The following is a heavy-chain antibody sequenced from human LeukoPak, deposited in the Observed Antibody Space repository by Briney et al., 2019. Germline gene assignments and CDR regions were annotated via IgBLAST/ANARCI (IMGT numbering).Heavy chain of an antibody. CDR3: AAGGRSGY. Sequence: PGVCLRLSCAASGFTFSSYAMFWVRQVPGKGLVSVSRIPNDGKTTLYTDSVKGRFTISRDNAKNTVYLQMSSLRAEDTAVYFCAAGGRSGYWGQGTLVTV. CDR1: GFTFSSYA. J-gene: IGHJ4*02. V-gene: IGHV3-74*01. CDR2: IPNDGKTT. D-gene: IGHD2-15*01.